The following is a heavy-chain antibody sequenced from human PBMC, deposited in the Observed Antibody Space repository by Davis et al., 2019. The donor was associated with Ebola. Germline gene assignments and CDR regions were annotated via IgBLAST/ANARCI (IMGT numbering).Heavy chain of an antibody. CDR1: GGSLSGYY. CDR2: INQYGNT. CDR3: ATNTTSKGFDI. Sequence: PSETLSLTCAVSGGSLSGYYWSWIRQSPGKGLEWIREINQYGNTNYNPSLKSRVTMSVDTSTNQFSLNLRSVTPADTTTYFCATNTTSKGFDIWGQGISVAVSS. V-gene: IGHV4-34*01. J-gene: IGHJ3*02. D-gene: IGHD1-14*01.